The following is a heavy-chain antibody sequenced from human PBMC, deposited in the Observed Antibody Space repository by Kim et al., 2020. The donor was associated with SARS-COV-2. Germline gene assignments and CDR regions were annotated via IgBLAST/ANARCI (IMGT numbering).Heavy chain of an antibody. CDR3: ASVGGGYALDY. V-gene: IGHV3-48*02. Sequence: YGDSVKGRFTISRDNVNKLLYLQMNNVGDDDTAVYFCASVGGGYALDYWGQGTLVIVSS. D-gene: IGHD5-12*01. J-gene: IGHJ4*02.